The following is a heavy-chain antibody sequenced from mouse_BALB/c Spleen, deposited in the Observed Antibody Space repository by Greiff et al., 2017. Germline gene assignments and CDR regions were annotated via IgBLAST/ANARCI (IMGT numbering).Heavy chain of an antibody. V-gene: IGHV1-9*01. CDR3: ARGTTALYYFDY. J-gene: IGHJ2*01. CDR1: GYTFSSYW. D-gene: IGHD1-2*01. Sequence: VQLQQSGAELMKPGASVKISCKATGYTFSSYWIEWVKQRPGHGLEWIGEILPGSGSTNYNEKFKGKATFTADTSSNTAYMQLSSLTSEDSAVYYCARGTTALYYFDYWGQGTTLTVSS. CDR2: ILPGSGST.